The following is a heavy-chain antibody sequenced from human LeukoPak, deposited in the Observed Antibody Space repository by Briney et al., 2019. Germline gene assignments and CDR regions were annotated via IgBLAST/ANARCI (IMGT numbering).Heavy chain of an antibody. D-gene: IGHD3-10*01. CDR1: GGSISSYY. Sequence: SETLSLTCTVSGGSISSYYWSWIRQPPGKGLEWIGYIYYSGSTNYNPSLKSRVTISVDTSKNQFSLKLSSVTAADTAVYYCARGITGRGRFDPWGQGTLVTVSS. CDR2: IYYSGST. V-gene: IGHV4-59*01. CDR3: ARGITGRGRFDP. J-gene: IGHJ5*02.